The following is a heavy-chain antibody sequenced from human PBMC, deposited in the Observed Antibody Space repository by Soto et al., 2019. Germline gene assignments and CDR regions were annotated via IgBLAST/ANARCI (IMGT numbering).Heavy chain of an antibody. CDR2: INQDGSES. CDR3: VKYNRGSY. V-gene: IGHV3-7*01. J-gene: IGHJ4*02. D-gene: IGHD1-20*01. Sequence: EVQLVESGGGLVQPGGSVRVSCAASGFTFSTCWMMWVRQAPGKGLEWVANINQDGSESYYVDSVKGRFTISRDNAKNSLYLQMNSLRAEDTAVYYCVKYNRGSYWCQGTLVTVSS. CDR1: GFTFSTCW.